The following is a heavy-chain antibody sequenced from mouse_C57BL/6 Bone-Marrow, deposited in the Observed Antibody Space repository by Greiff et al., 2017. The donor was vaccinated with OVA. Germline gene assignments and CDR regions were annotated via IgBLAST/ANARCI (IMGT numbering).Heavy chain of an antibody. CDR3: ARVYGNYSGGFAY. J-gene: IGHJ3*01. D-gene: IGHD2-1*01. CDR1: GFTFSDYY. Sequence: EVKLMESEGGLVQPGSSMKLSCTASGFTFSDYYMAWVRQVPEKGLEWVANINYDGSSTYYLDSLKSRFIISRDNAKNILYLQMSSLKSEDTATYYCARVYGNYSGGFAYWGQGTLVTVSA. CDR2: INYDGSST. V-gene: IGHV5-16*01.